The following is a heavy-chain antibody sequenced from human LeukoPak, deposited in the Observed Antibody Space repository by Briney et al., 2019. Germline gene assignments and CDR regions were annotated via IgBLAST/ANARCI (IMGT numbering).Heavy chain of an antibody. J-gene: IGHJ5*02. V-gene: IGHV4-59*01. Sequence: PSETLSLTCTVSGGSISSYYWSWIRQPPGKGLEWIGYIYYSGSTNYNPSLKSRVTISVDTSKNQFSLKLSSVTAADTAVYYCARAESYYYGGGWFDPWGQGTLVTVSS. CDR3: ARAESYYYGGGWFDP. D-gene: IGHD3-10*01. CDR1: GGSISSYY. CDR2: IYYSGST.